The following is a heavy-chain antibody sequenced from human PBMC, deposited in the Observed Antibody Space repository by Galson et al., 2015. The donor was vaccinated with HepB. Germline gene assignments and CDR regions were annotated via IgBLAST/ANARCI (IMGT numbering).Heavy chain of an antibody. CDR2: ISYEGSNK. CDR1: GFIFSSYA. Sequence: SLRLSCAASGFIFSSYAMHWVRQAPGKGLEWVALISYEGSNKYYADSVAGRFTISRGNSKNTVYLQMNSLRGEDTAVYYCAKVGYSGSSWNSDYYGMDVWGQGTTVTVSS. D-gene: IGHD2-15*01. J-gene: IGHJ6*02. V-gene: IGHV3-30*04. CDR3: AKVGYSGSSWNSDYYGMDV.